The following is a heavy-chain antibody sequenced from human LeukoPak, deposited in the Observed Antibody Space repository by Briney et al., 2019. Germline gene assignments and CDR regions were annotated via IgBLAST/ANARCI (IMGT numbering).Heavy chain of an antibody. J-gene: IGHJ3*02. CDR1: GYTFTSYA. CDR3: ARGVYYYDSSGYPAFDI. V-gene: IGHV1-3*03. CDR2: LNAGNGNT. Sequence: ASVKVSCTASGYTFTSYAMHWVRQAPGQRLEWMGWLNAGNGNTKYSQEFQGRVTITRDASASTAYMELSSLRSEDMTVYYCARGVYYYDSSGYPAFDIWGQGTMVTVSS. D-gene: IGHD3-22*01.